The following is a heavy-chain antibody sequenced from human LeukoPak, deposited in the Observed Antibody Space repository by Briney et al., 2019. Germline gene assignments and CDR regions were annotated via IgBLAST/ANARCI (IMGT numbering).Heavy chain of an antibody. CDR3: ARLGGSSSYYRTNWFDP. J-gene: IGHJ5*02. V-gene: IGHV4-39*01. CDR2: IYYSGNT. D-gene: IGHD6-13*01. Sequence: SETLSLTCTVSGASIRSSDHYWGWIRQAPGKGLEWIAFIYYSGNTYYNPSFKSRATISVDTSKSQFSLKLTSVTASDTAVYYCARLGGSSSYYRTNWFDPWGQGTLVTVSS. CDR1: GASIRSSDHY.